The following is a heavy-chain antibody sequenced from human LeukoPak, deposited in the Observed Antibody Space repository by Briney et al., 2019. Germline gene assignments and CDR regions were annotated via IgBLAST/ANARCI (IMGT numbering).Heavy chain of an antibody. CDR2: ISYDGSNK. CDR1: GFTFSSYG. J-gene: IGHJ4*02. V-gene: IGHV3-30*18. CDR3: AKDRAAADSDY. D-gene: IGHD6-13*01. Sequence: GGSLRLSCAASGFTFSSYGMHWVRQAPGKGLEWVAVISYDGSNKYYADSVKGRFTISRDNSKNTLYLQMNSLRAEDTAVYYCAKDRAAADSDYWGQGTLVTVSS.